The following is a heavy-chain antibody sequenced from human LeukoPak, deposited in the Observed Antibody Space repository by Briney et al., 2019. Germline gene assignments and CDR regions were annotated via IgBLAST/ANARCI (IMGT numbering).Heavy chain of an antibody. CDR2: MNPNSGNT. CDR3: ARGLGYSYGLSYYYYYYYMDV. J-gene: IGHJ6*03. Sequence: ASVKVSCKASGYTFTGYYMHWVRQAPGQGLEWMGWMNPNSGNTGYAQKFQGRVTITRNTSISTAYMELSSLRSEDTAVYYCARGLGYSYGLSYYYYYYYMDVWGKGTTVTVSS. V-gene: IGHV1-8*03. D-gene: IGHD5-18*01. CDR1: GYTFTGYY.